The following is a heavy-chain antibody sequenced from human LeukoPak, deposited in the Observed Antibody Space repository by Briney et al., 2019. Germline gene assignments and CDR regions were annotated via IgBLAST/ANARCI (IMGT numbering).Heavy chain of an antibody. CDR3: ARDLRYSGYDWAGVGY. CDR2: IIPILGIA. Sequence: SVKVSCKASGGTFSSYAISWVRQAPGQGLEWMGRIIPILGIANYAQKLQGRVTMTTDTSTSTAYMELRSLRSDDTAVYYCARDLRYSGYDWAGVGYWGQGTLVTVSS. CDR1: GGTFSSYA. J-gene: IGHJ4*02. V-gene: IGHV1-69*04. D-gene: IGHD5-12*01.